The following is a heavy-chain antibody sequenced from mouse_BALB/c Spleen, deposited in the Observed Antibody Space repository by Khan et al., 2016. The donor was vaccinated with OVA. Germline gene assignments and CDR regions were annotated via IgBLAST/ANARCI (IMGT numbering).Heavy chain of an antibody. CDR2: INPSNGYT. CDR3: VRDGAYHRNDGWFAY. V-gene: IGHV1-4*01. CDR1: GYTFTSYT. J-gene: IGHJ3*01. Sequence: QVQLKQSGAELARPGASVKMSCKASGYTFTSYTIHWIKERPGQGLEWIGYINPSNGYTNYKQKFKDKATLTTDKSSTTAYLQLSSLTSDDSAVYKCVRDGAYHRNDGWFAYWGQGTLVTVSA. D-gene: IGHD2-14*01.